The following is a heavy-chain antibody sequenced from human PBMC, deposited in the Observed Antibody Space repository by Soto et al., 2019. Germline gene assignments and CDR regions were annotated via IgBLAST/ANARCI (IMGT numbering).Heavy chain of an antibody. CDR3: ARVGGYCRGGSCYSGWFDP. V-gene: IGHV1-69*01. D-gene: IGHD2-15*01. Sequence: QVQLVQSGAEVKKPGSSVKVSCKASGGTFSSYAISWVRQAPGQGLEWMGGIIPIFGTANYAQKFQGRVTSTANESTSTAYMELSSLRSEDTAVYYCARVGGYCRGGSCYSGWFDPWGQGTLVTVSS. CDR1: GGTFSSYA. CDR2: IIPIFGTA. J-gene: IGHJ5*02.